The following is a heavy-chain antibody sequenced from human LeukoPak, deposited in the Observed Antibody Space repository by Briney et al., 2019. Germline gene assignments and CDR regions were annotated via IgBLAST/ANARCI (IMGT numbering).Heavy chain of an antibody. CDR3: ARVRRYCSGGSCYSGWFDP. D-gene: IGHD2-15*01. J-gene: IGHJ5*02. CDR1: GGSISSGSYY. Sequence: SETLSLTCTVAGGSISSGSYYWSWIRQPAGKGLEWIGRIYTSGSTNYNPSLKSRVTISVDTSKNQFSLKLSSVTAADTAVYYCARVRRYCSGGSCYSGWFDPWGQGTLVTVSS. V-gene: IGHV4-61*02. CDR2: IYTSGST.